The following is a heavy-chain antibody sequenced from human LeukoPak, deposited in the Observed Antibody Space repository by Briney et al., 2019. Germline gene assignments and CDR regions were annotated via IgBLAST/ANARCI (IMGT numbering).Heavy chain of an antibody. J-gene: IGHJ6*03. CDR3: ARDRLLEDRDYNSYYYMDV. Sequence: GGSLRLSCAASGFNFKNNYMSWVRQAPGKGLEWVSSISSSSNYIYYADSVRGRFTISRDNAKNSLSLQMNSLRAEDTAVYYCARDRLLEDRDYNSYYYMDVWGIGTTVTVSS. D-gene: IGHD1-1*01. CDR1: GFNFKNNY. CDR2: ISSSSNYI. V-gene: IGHV3-21*01.